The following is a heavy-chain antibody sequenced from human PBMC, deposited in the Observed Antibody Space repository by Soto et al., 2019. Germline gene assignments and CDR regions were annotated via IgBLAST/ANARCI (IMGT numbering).Heavy chain of an antibody. CDR1: GGTFSSYA. D-gene: IGHD3-16*02. J-gene: IGHJ6*02. Sequence: QVQLVQSVAEVKKPGSSVKVSCKASGGTFSSYAISRVRQAPGQGLEWMGGIIPIFGTANYAQKFQGRDTITADESTSTAYMELSGLRSEDTAVYYCARDDELSGAVDYYCYGMDVWGQGTTVTVSS. CDR3: ARDDELSGAVDYYCYGMDV. CDR2: IIPIFGTA. V-gene: IGHV1-69*01.